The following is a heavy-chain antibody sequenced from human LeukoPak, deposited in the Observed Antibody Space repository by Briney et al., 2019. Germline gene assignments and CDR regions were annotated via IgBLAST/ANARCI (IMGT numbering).Heavy chain of an antibody. J-gene: IGHJ4*02. V-gene: IGHV4-34*01. Sequence: PSETLSLTCAVYGGSFSGYYWSWIRQPPGKGPEWIGEINHSGTTNYNPSLKSRDTISVDTSQNQFSLKLSSVTAADTAVYYCARISGSYSSYWGQGTLVTVSS. CDR2: INHSGTT. CDR1: GGSFSGYY. CDR3: ARISGSYSSY. D-gene: IGHD1-26*01.